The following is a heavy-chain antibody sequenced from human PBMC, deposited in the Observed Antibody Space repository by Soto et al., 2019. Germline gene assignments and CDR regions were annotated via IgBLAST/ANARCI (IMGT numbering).Heavy chain of an antibody. CDR1: GFTFSNYG. CDR2: IWHDGSQK. V-gene: IGHV3-33*01. Sequence: QVQLVESGGGVVQPGTSLRLSCVATGFTFSNYGIHWVRQAPGRGREWVAVIWHDGSQKYLADSVRGRFTLSRDNSKNTVYLQMNSLRVEDTAVYYCEGRDDPFHVWGQGTMVTVSS. CDR3: EGRDDPFHV. J-gene: IGHJ3*01.